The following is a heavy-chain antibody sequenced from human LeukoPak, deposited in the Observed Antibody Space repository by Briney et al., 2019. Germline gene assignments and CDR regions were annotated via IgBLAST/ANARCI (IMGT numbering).Heavy chain of an antibody. CDR3: ARDQTMVRGVIRQTYYYYYYMDV. CDR2: IKQDGSEE. Sequence: PGGSLRLSCAASGFTFSSYWMSWVRQAPGKGLEWVANIKQDGSEEYYVDSVKGRFTISRDNAKNSLYLQMNSLRAEDTAVYYCARDQTMVRGVIRQTYYYYYYMDVWGKGTTVTVSS. D-gene: IGHD3-10*01. V-gene: IGHV3-7*01. CDR1: GFTFSSYW. J-gene: IGHJ6*03.